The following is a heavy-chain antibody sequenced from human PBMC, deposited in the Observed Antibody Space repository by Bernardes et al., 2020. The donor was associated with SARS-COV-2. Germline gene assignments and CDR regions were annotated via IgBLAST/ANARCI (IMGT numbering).Heavy chain of an antibody. V-gene: IGHV3-30-3*01. CDR1: GFTFSDNA. CDR3: ARGGIFGAVKGGMDV. Sequence: GGSLRLSCAASGFTFSDNALHWVRPAPGKGLEWVAVISYDGSNKYYADSVKGRFTISRDNSKDTLYLQMNGLRDEDTALYYCARGGIFGAVKGGMDVWGQGTTVTVSS. D-gene: IGHD3-3*01. J-gene: IGHJ6*02. CDR2: ISYDGSNK.